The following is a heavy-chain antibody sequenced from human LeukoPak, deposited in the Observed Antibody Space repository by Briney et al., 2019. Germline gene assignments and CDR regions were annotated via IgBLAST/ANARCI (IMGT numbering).Heavy chain of an antibody. CDR2: IYYSGST. CDR1: GGSISSGDYY. D-gene: IGHD3-22*01. CDR3: ASRRGYDSSGYIDAFDV. J-gene: IGHJ3*01. V-gene: IGHV4-30-4*01. Sequence: SETLSLTCTVSGGSISSGDYYWSWIRQPPGKGLEWIGYIYYSGSTYYNPSLKSRVTISVDTSKNQFSLKLSSVTAADTAVYYCASRRGYDSSGYIDAFDVWCQGTMVTVSS.